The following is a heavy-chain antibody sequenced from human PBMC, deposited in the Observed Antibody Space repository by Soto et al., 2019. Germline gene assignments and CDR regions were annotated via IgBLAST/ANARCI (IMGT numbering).Heavy chain of an antibody. CDR2: ISSSSSFR. Sequence: GGSLRLSCAASGFTFSTYAMNWVRQAPGKGLEWVSSISSSSSFRYYAGSVKGRFTISRDNAKNSLYLQMNSLRAQDTAVYYCARGPGALDAFDIWGQGTMVTVSS. V-gene: IGHV3-21*04. J-gene: IGHJ3*02. CDR3: ARGPGALDAFDI. CDR1: GFTFSTYA. D-gene: IGHD3-10*01.